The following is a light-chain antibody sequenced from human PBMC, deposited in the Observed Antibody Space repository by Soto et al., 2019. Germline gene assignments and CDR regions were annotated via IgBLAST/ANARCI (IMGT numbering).Light chain of an antibody. CDR2: GAP. V-gene: IGKV3-15*01. J-gene: IGKJ1*01. CDR3: QQYNNSAPE. Sequence: EVVMTQSPATLSVSPGERATVSCRASQSVRTNLAWSQQSPGQAPRLPMYGAPPRATGIPARLSGRGSGTEFTHTIRRLQSEDFAVYYCQQYNNSAPELGQGTKV. CDR1: QSVRTN.